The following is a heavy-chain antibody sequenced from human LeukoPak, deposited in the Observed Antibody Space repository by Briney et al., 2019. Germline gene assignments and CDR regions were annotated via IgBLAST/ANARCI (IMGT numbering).Heavy chain of an antibody. CDR1: RFTFSNYA. CDR3: ARAYGGLIDY. CDR2: ISFDGRDK. V-gene: IGHV3-30*04. Sequence: GGSLRLSCTASRFTFSNYAMHWVRQAPGKGLEWVAVISFDGRDKQYADSVKGRFTISKDNSKNTLYLQMNSLSGDDTSMYFCARAYGGLIDYWGQGTLVTVSS. J-gene: IGHJ4*02. D-gene: IGHD3-16*01.